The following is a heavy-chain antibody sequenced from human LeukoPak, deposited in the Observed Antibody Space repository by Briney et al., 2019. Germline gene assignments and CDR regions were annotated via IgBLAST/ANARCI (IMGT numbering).Heavy chain of an antibody. V-gene: IGHV4-59*01. CDR1: GGSISSYY. Sequence: SETLSLTCTVSGGSISSYYWSWIRQPPGKGLEWIGYIYYSGSTNYNPSLKSRVTISVDTPKNQFSLKLSSVTAADTAMYYCARGIVGFDAFDIWGQGRMVTVSS. CDR3: ARGIVGFDAFDI. J-gene: IGHJ3*02. CDR2: IYYSGST. D-gene: IGHD1-26*01.